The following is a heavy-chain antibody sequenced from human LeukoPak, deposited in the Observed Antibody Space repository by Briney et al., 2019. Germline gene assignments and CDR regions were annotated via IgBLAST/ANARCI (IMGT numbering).Heavy chain of an antibody. CDR2: ISGSGGST. D-gene: IGHD1-26*01. J-gene: IGHJ6*02. V-gene: IGHV3-23*01. Sequence: GGSLRLSCAAPGFTFSSYSMNWVRQAPGKGLEWVSAISGSGGSTYYADSVKGRFTISRDNSKNTLYLQMNSLRAEDTAVYYCAKSGSYRYYYYYGMDVWGQGTTVTVSS. CDR3: AKSGSYRYYYYYGMDV. CDR1: GFTFSSYS.